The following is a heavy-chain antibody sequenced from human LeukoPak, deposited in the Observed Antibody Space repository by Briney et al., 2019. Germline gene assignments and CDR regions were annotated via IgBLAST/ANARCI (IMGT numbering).Heavy chain of an antibody. CDR3: ARALYDSSGYYPQAGPLDY. D-gene: IGHD3-22*01. CDR1: GGSISSGTYY. Sequence: SQTLSLTCTVSGGSISSGTYYWSWIRQHPGKGLEWIGYIYYSGSTYYNLSLKSRVTISVDTSKNQFSLRLSSVTAADTAVYYCARALYDSSGYYPQAGPLDYWGQGTLVTVSS. CDR2: IYYSGST. V-gene: IGHV4-31*03. J-gene: IGHJ4*02.